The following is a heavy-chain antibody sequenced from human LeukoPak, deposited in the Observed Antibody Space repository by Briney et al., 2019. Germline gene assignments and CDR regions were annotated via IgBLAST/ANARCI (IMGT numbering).Heavy chain of an antibody. Sequence: ASVKVSCKASGYTFTSYAIHWVRQAPGQRLEWMGWINGGNGNTKYSQKFQGRVTITRDTSASTAYMELSSLRSEDTAVYYCARGIVVVPAAISHYYYYYMDVWGKGTTVTVSS. CDR3: ARGIVVVPAAISHYYYYYMDV. J-gene: IGHJ6*03. CDR1: GYTFTSYA. CDR2: INGGNGNT. V-gene: IGHV1-3*01. D-gene: IGHD2-2*02.